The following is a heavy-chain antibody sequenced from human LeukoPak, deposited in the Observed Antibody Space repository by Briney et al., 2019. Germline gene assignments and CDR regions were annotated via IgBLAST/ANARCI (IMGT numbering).Heavy chain of an antibody. CDR1: GFTVSSNY. CDR3: ARFSPSSH. V-gene: IGHV3-66*02. J-gene: IGHJ4*02. CDR2: IYSGGGT. Sequence: GGSLRLSCEGSGFTVSSNYMSWVRQAPGKGLEWVSVIYSGGGTYYADSVKGRFTISRDNSKNTLYLQMSSLRVEDTAVYYCARFSPSSHWGQGTLVTVSS.